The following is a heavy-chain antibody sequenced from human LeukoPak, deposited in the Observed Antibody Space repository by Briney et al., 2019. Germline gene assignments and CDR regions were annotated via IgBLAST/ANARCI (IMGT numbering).Heavy chain of an antibody. CDR1: GFTFSDYY. J-gene: IGHJ4*02. V-gene: IGHV3-72*01. CDR2: IRNKAMSYTT. Sequence: GGSLRLSCAASGFTFSDYYMSWIRQAPGKGLEWVGRIRNKAMSYTTEYAASVKGRFTISRDDSKNSLYLQMNSLKTEDTAVYYCARGGSYVAFDYWGQGTLVTVSS. CDR3: ARGGSYVAFDY. D-gene: IGHD1-26*01.